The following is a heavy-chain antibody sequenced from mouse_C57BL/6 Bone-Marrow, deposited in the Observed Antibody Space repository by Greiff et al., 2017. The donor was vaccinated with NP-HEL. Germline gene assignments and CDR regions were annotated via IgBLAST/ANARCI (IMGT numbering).Heavy chain of an antibody. CDR1: GFSLTSYG. CDR2: IWSGGST. Sequence: VKLQESGPGLVQPSQSLSITCTVSGFSLTSYGVHWVRQSPGKGLEWLGVIWSGGSTDYNAAFISRLSISKDNSKSQVFFKMNSLQADDTAIYYCARNSPYYYGSSYGYYFDYWGQGTTLTVSS. V-gene: IGHV2-2*01. D-gene: IGHD1-1*01. CDR3: ARNSPYYYGSSYGYYFDY. J-gene: IGHJ2*01.